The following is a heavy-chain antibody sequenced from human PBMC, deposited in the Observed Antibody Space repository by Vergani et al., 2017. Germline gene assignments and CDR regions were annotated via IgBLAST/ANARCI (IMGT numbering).Heavy chain of an antibody. CDR2: IWYDGSNK. CDR1: GFTFSSYG. V-gene: IGHV3-33*08. J-gene: IGHJ4*02. CDR3: AREKTPFHYFDY. Sequence: VQLVESGGGLVQPGGSLRLSCAASGFTFSSYGMHWVRQAPGKGLEWVAVIWYDGSNKYYADSVKGRFTISRDNSKNTLYLQMNSLRAEDTAVYYCAREKTPFHYFDYWGQGTLVTVSS.